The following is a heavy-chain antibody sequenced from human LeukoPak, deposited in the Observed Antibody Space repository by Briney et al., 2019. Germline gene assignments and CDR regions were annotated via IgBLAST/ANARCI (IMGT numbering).Heavy chain of an antibody. CDR3: ARFPGGAGYRHYYYMDV. V-gene: IGHV4-38-2*02. J-gene: IGHJ6*03. CDR1: GYSISSGYY. D-gene: IGHD5-18*01. CDR2: IYHSGST. Sequence: SETLSLTCTVSGYSISSGYYWGWLRQPPGKRLEWIGRIYHSGSTYYNPSLKSRVTISVDTSKNQFSLELSSVTAADTAVYYGARFPGGAGYRHYYYMDVWGTGTTVTVSS.